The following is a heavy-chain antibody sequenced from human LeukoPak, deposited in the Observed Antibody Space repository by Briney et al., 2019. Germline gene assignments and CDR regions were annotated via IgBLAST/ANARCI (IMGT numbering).Heavy chain of an antibody. V-gene: IGHV4-30-4*08. CDR3: ARVIWQWPPRGYGMDV. D-gene: IGHD6-19*01. Sequence: SGPALVKPTQTLTLTCTFSGFSLSTSGMCASWIRQPPGKGLEWIGYIYYSGSTYYNPSLKSRVTISVDTSKNQFSLKLSSVTAADTAVYYCARVIWQWPPRGYGMDVWGQGTTVTVSS. J-gene: IGHJ6*02. CDR2: IYYSGST. CDR1: GFSLSTSGMC.